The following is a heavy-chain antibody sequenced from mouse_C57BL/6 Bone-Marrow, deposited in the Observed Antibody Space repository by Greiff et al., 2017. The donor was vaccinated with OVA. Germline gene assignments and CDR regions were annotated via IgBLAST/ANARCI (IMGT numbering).Heavy chain of an antibody. CDR2: INPYNGGT. CDR3: ARGDWEGTY. D-gene: IGHD4-1*01. CDR1: GYTFTDYY. V-gene: IGHV1-19*01. J-gene: IGHJ3*01. Sequence: VQLKESGPVLVKPGASVKMSCKASGYTFTDYYMNWVKQSHGKSLEWIGVINPYNGGTSYNQKFKGKATLTVDKSSSTAYMELNSLTSEDSAVYYCARGDWEGTYWGQGTLVTVSA.